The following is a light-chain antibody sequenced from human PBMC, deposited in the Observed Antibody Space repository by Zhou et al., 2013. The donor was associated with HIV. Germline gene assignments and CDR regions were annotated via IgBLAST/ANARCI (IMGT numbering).Light chain of an antibody. CDR3: QQRSNWPPEYT. CDR1: QSVDSY. CDR2: DAS. J-gene: IGKJ2*01. V-gene: IGKV3-11*01. Sequence: EIVLTQSPATLSLSPGERATLSCRASQSVDSYLAWYQQKPGQAPRLLIYDASNRATGIPARFSGSGSGTDFTLTISSLEPEDFAVYYCQQRSNWPPEYTFGQGTKLE.